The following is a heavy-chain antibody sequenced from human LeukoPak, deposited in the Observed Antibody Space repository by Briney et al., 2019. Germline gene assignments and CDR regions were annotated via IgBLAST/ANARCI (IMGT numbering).Heavy chain of an antibody. J-gene: IGHJ3*02. CDR1: GGSISRGSYY. V-gene: IGHV4-61*02. CDR3: ARRALGAFDI. CDR2: VYNSGST. Sequence: SQTLSLTCIVSGGSISRGSYYWNWIRQPAGKGLEWMGRVYNSGSTNYNPSLKSRVTISTDMSKNQFSLKLSSVTAADTAVYYCARRALGAFDIWGQGTMVTVSS.